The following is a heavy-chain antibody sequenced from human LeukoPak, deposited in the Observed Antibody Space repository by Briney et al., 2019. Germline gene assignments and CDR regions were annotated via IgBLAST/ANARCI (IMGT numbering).Heavy chain of an antibody. CDR1: GDPISRYY. Sequence: PAETLSLTCSVSGDPISRYYWSWIRQPPRKGLEGMGQLYDDGRTDYNPSLKSRLTISRPTSTNQFSLKLPSVTAADTAVYYCARYYYLSGTEFPPTFHYYYMAVWGKGTTVTVS. V-gene: IGHV4-59*08. D-gene: IGHD3-10*01. CDR3: ARYYYLSGTEFPPTFHYYYMAV. CDR2: LYDDGRT. J-gene: IGHJ6*03.